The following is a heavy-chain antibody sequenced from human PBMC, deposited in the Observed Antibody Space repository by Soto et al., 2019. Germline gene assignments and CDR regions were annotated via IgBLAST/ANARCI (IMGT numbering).Heavy chain of an antibody. Sequence: ASVKVSCKAFGYTFINFDIHLVRQAPGQRREWMGWIDAGNGNTKYSQKYQDRLTFNTDTSANTVYMEQSSLRSEDTAVYYCARTCTLMPNVECYSGFHWFDSWGQGTLVTVSS. D-gene: IGHD2-15*01. CDR3: ARTCTLMPNVECYSGFHWFDS. CDR1: GYTFINFD. CDR2: IDAGNGNT. V-gene: IGHV1-3*01. J-gene: IGHJ5*01.